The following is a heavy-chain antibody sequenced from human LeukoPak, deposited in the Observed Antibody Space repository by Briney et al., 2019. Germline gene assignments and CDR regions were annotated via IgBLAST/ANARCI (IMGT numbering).Heavy chain of an antibody. CDR3: ARAKYAYCGGDCLDAFDI. Sequence: SETLSLTCTVSGGSISSYYWSWIRQPAGKGLEWIGRIHTSGSTNYNPSLKSRVTMSVDTSKNQFSLKLSSVTAADTAVYYCARAKYAYCGGDCLDAFDIWGQGTMVTVSS. D-gene: IGHD2-21*02. V-gene: IGHV4-4*07. J-gene: IGHJ3*02. CDR2: IHTSGST. CDR1: GGSISSYY.